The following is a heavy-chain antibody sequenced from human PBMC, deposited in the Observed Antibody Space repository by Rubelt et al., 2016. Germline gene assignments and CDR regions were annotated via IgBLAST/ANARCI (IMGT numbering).Heavy chain of an antibody. CDR3: ATASPYCSGGSCY. J-gene: IGHJ4*02. D-gene: IGHD2-15*01. CDR1: GYTLTELS. V-gene: IGHV1-24*01. CDR2: FDPEDGET. Sequence: QVQLVQSGAEVKKPGASVKVSCKVSGYTLTELSMHWVRQAPGKGLEWMGGFDPEDGETIYARKCQGRVTMTEETSTEQAYMGLGSLRSEETAVDYCATASPYCSGGSCYWGQGTLVTVSS.